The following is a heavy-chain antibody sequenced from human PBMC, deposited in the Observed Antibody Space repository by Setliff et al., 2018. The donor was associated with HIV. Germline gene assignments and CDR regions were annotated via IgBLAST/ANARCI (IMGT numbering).Heavy chain of an antibody. J-gene: IGHJ4*02. CDR2: INPNSDDT. CDR1: GYTFTGYY. D-gene: IGHD3-22*01. CDR3: ARNYYDSSGYYGY. V-gene: IGHV1-2*02. Sequence: ASVKVSCKASGYTFTGYYIHWVRQAPGQGLEWMGWINPNSDDTVYAQTFQGRVTMTRDTSTSTAYMELSRLRSDDTAVYYCARNYYDSSGYYGYWGQGTLVTVSS.